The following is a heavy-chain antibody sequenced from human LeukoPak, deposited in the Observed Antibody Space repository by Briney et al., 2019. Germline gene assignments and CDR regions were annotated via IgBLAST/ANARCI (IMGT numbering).Heavy chain of an antibody. D-gene: IGHD3-22*01. CDR1: GFTFTNYW. CDR3: AKDPTDFDSSGQTYFDY. V-gene: IGHV3-7*01. Sequence: GGSLRLSCAASGFTFTNYWMSWVRQAPGKGLEWVANIKQDGSEKYYVDSVKGRFTISRDNAKNSLYLQMNSLRAEDTAVYYCAKDPTDFDSSGQTYFDYWGQGTLVTVSS. J-gene: IGHJ4*02. CDR2: IKQDGSEK.